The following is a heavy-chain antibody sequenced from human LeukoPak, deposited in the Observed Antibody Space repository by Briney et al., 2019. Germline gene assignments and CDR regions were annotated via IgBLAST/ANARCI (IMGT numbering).Heavy chain of an antibody. CDR1: GFTFSNYW. V-gene: IGHV3-23*01. D-gene: IGHD7-27*01. J-gene: IGHJ4*02. CDR2: ITTSDGNT. CDR3: AKDGGLWVSAHWGDS. Sequence: QPGGSLRLSCGASGFTFSNYWMSWVRQAPGKGLEWVSTITTSDGNTYYADSVKCRFTVSRDNSKNTLFLQMNSLRAEDTAVYYCAKDGGLWVSAHWGDSWGRGTLVTVSS.